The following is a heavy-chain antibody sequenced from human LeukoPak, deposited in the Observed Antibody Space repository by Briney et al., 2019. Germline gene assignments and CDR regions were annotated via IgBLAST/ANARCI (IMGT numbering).Heavy chain of an antibody. CDR3: ARDDCSTTPCYAY. CDR1: GFTFTNYG. J-gene: IGHJ4*02. CDR2: IWYDGSKT. D-gene: IGHD2-2*01. V-gene: IGHV3-33*01. Sequence: PGGSLRLSRTTSGFTFTNYGINWVRQAPGKGLEWVAAIWYDGSKTSYTDSVKGRFTVSRDISKNTVYLQMNGLKAEDTAVYYCARDDCSTTPCYAYWGQGTLVTVSS.